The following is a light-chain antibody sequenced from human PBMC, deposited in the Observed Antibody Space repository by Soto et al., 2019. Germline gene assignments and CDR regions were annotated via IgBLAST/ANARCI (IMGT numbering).Light chain of an antibody. Sequence: QSVLTRPASVSGSPGQSITISCTGTSSDVGSYNLVSWYQQHPGKAPKLMIYEVSKRPSGVSNRFSGSKSGNTASLTISGLQAEDEADYYCCSYAGSSTLYVFGTGTKVPVL. CDR2: EVS. J-gene: IGLJ1*01. CDR3: CSYAGSSTLYV. CDR1: SSDVGSYNL. V-gene: IGLV2-23*02.